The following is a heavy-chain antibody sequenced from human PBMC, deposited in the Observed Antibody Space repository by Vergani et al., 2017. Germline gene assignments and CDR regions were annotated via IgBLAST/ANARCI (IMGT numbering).Heavy chain of an antibody. J-gene: IGHJ6*02. D-gene: IGHD3-9*01. CDR3: ARRYFDWLRDYGMDV. CDR1: GGSISSGSYY. CDR2: IYYSGST. Sequence: QLQLQESGSGLVKPSQTLSLTCTVSGGSISSGSYYWSWIRQPPGKGLEWIGSIYYSGSTYYNPSLKSRVTISVDTSKNQFSLKLSSVTAADTAVYYCARRYFDWLRDYGMDVWGQGTTVTVSS. V-gene: IGHV4-39*01.